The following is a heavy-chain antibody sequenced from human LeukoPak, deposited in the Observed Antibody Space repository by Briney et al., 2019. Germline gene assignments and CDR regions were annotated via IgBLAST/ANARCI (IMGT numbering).Heavy chain of an antibody. V-gene: IGHV3-20*04. CDR2: INWNGGST. D-gene: IGHD6-13*01. J-gene: IGHJ4*02. Sequence: PGGSLRLSCAASGFTLDDHGMSWVRQARGKGLEWVSGINWNGGSTGYADSVKGRFNISRDNAKNTLYLQMNSLRAEDTAVYYCARDSPHSSNDFHYWGQGTLVTVSS. CDR3: ARDSPHSSNDFHY. CDR1: GFTLDDHG.